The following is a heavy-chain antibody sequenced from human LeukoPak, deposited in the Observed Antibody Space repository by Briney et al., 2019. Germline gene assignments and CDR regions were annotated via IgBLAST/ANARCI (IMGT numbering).Heavy chain of an antibody. CDR1: GGSISSYY. CDR3: ARVTGYMIEDYFDY. CDR2: IYYSGST. V-gene: IGHV4-59*01. Sequence: SETLSLTCTVSGGSISSYYWSWIRQPPGKGLEWIGYIYYSGSTNYNSSLKSRVTISVDTSKNQFSLRLSSVTAADTAVYYCARVTGYMIEDYFDYWGQGILVTVSS. D-gene: IGHD3-22*01. J-gene: IGHJ4*02.